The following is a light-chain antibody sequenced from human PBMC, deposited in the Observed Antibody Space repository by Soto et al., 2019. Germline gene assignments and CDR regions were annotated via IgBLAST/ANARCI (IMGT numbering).Light chain of an antibody. J-gene: IGLJ1*01. CDR1: SSDVGGYNY. V-gene: IGLV2-14*01. CDR2: DVS. Sequence: QSALTQPASVSGSPGQSIAISCTGTSSDVGGYNYVSWYQQHPGKAPKLMIFDVSNRPSGVSNRFSGSKSGNTASLTISGLQAEDEADYYCSSSTSSGTLYVFGTGTKVTVL. CDR3: SSSTSSGTLYV.